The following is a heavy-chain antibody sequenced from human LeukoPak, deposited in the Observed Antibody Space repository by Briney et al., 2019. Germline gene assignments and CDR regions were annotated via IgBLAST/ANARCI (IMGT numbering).Heavy chain of an antibody. D-gene: IGHD2-8*01. J-gene: IGHJ3*02. Sequence: GGSLRLSCAASGFTFSSYEMNWVRQAPGKGLEWVSYISSSGGTIYYADSVKGRFTISRDNAKNSLHLQMNSLRGEDTALYYCASPRAKFCTNGICYNRVVFDIRGKGTTVPASS. CDR1: GFTFSSYE. CDR3: ASPRAKFCTNGICYNRVVFDI. V-gene: IGHV3-48*03. CDR2: ISSSGGTI.